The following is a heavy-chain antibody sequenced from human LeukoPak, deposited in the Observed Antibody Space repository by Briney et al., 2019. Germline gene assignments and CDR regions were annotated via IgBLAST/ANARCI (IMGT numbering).Heavy chain of an antibody. D-gene: IGHD3-9*01. CDR2: IYYSGST. Sequence: SETLSLTCTVSGVSISSSSYDWGWIRQPPGKGLEWIGSIYYSGSTYSNRSLKSRVTMSVDTSKSQFSLKLSSVTAADTAVYYCAGLIRYFDWLEGDYWGQGTLVTVSS. CDR3: AGLIRYFDWLEGDY. J-gene: IGHJ4*02. CDR1: GVSISSSSYD. V-gene: IGHV4-39*07.